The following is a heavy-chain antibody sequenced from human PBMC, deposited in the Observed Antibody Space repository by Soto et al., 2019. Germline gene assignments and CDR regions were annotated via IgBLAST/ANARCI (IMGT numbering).Heavy chain of an antibody. CDR2: INDSGST. J-gene: IGHJ6*03. V-gene: IGHV4-34*01. CDR3: AKGGRFPEARYYFLDV. Sequence: WIWIRQPPGKGLEWSGEINDSGSTNHKPSLKSRVTMSIDTSKNQFSLNLRSVTAADTGVYYCAKGGRFPEARYYFLDVWGNGTTVTVSS. D-gene: IGHD3-3*01.